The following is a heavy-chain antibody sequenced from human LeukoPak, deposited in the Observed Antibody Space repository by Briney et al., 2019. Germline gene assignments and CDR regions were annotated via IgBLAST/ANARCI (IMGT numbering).Heavy chain of an antibody. CDR2: INHSGST. V-gene: IGHV4-34*01. J-gene: IGHJ6*04. Sequence: SETLSLTCAVYGGSFSGYYWSWIRQPPGRGLEWIGEINHSGSTNYNPSLKSRVTISVDTPKNQFSLKLSSVTAADTAVYYCARGLSFRPRAYFVWGKGTTVTVSS. D-gene: IGHD2/OR15-2a*01. CDR3: ARGLSFRPRAYFV. CDR1: GGSFSGYY.